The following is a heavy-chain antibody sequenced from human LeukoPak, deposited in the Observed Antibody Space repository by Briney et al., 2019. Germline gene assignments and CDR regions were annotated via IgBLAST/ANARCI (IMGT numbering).Heavy chain of an antibody. D-gene: IGHD3-22*01. CDR3: AMRAYYYDSSGYYWSYFDS. V-gene: IGHV4-34*01. CDR2: INHSGST. J-gene: IGHJ4*02. Sequence: SETLSLTCAVYGGSFSGYYWSWIRQPPGKGLEWIGEINHSGSTNYDPSLKGRVTISVDTSKNQFSLKLSSVTAADTAVYYCAMRAYYYDSSGYYWSYFDSWGQGTLVTVSS. CDR1: GGSFSGYY.